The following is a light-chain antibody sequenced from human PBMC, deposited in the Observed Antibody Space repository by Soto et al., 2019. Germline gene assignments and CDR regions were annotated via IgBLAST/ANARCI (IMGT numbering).Light chain of an antibody. CDR1: ESVSSW. Sequence: DIPMTQSPSTLSASVGARVTITCRASESVSSWLAWYQQKPGRTPKLLIYQATTLETWVPSRFSGSGSETEFTLTISSLQPDDVATYYCQQYNAYSPALGQGTKVEIK. J-gene: IGKJ1*01. CDR3: QQYNAYSPA. CDR2: QAT. V-gene: IGKV1-5*03.